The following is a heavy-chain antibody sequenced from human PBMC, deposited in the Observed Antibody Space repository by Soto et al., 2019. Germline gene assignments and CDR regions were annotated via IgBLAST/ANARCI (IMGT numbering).Heavy chain of an antibody. CDR2: IYYSGST. CDR3: ATGGGRSNYGMDV. D-gene: IGHD3-10*01. Sequence: SETLSLTCTVSGGSIRSYYWSWIRQPPGKRLEWIGYIYYSGSTNYNPSLKSRVTISVDTSKNQLSLKLSSVTPADTAVYYCATGGGRSNYGMDVWGQGTTVTVSS. V-gene: IGHV4-59*01. CDR1: GGSIRSYY. J-gene: IGHJ6*02.